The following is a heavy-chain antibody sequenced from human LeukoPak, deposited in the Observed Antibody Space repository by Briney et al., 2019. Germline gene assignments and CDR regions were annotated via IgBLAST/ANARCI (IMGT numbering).Heavy chain of an antibody. CDR2: ISSSGSTI. Sequence: GGSLRLSCAASGFTFSDSYMSWIRQAPGRGREWGSYISSSGSTIYYADSVKGRFTISRDNAKNSLYLQMNSLRAEDTAVYYCARNPNRDFWSGYYIDYWGQGTLVTVSS. D-gene: IGHD3-3*01. J-gene: IGHJ4*02. V-gene: IGHV3-11*01. CDR1: GFTFSDSY. CDR3: ARNPNRDFWSGYYIDY.